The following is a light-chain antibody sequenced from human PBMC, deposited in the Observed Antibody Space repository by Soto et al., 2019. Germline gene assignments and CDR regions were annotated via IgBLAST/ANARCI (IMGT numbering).Light chain of an antibody. J-gene: IGKJ1*01. CDR1: QSISSW. CDR3: QNFNSYPWK. V-gene: IGKV1-5*03. Sequence: IQMTQSPSTLSASVGGRGTSTFRASQSISSWLAWYQQKPGKAPKLLINKASSLESGVPSRFSGSGSGTEFTLTISSLQPDDFATYYCQNFNSYPWKCGQGTKGDIK. CDR2: KAS.